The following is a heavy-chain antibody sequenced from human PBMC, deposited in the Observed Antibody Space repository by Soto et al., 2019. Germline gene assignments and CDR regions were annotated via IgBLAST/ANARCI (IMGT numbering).Heavy chain of an antibody. CDR3: ARVGSGSYYDFNWFDP. V-gene: IGHV4-59*01. Sequence: SETLSLTCTVSGGSISSYYWSWIRQPPGKGLEWIGYIYYSGTTNYNPSLKSRVTISVDTSKNQFSLKLSSVTAADTAVYYCARVGSGSYYDFNWFDPWGQGKVVTSPQ. CDR2: IYYSGTT. J-gene: IGHJ5*02. CDR1: GGSISSYY. D-gene: IGHD1-26*01.